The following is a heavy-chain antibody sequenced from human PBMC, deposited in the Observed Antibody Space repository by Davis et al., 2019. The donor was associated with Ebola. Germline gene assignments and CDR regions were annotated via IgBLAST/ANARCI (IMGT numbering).Heavy chain of an antibody. D-gene: IGHD3-3*01. Sequence: ASVKVSCKPSGFAFTTYAIYWLRQAPGQSLEWMGWINAGSGNTRFSQKFQGRVTITRDTSANTVFMELSSLTSEDTAVYFCARGHDLWSGYYDHWGQGTLVTVSS. CDR3: ARGHDLWSGYYDH. CDR2: INAGSGNT. CDR1: GFAFTTYA. V-gene: IGHV1-3*01. J-gene: IGHJ4*02.